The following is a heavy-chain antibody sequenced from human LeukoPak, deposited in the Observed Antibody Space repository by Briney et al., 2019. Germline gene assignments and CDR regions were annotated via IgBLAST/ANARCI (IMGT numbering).Heavy chain of an antibody. CDR1: GGXXSXXA. V-gene: IGHV1-69*01. D-gene: IGHD6-19*01. CDR3: AREMEAGTIDY. Sequence: VSCXXXGGXXSXXAISWVRQAPGXGLEWMGGIIPIFGTANYAQKFQGRVTITADESTSTAYMELSSLRSEDTAVYYCAREMEAGTIDYWGQGTLVTVSS. J-gene: IGHJ4*02. CDR2: IIPIFGTA.